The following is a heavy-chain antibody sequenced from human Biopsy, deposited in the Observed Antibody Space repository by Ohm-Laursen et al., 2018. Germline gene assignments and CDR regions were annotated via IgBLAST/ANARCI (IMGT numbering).Heavy chain of an antibody. Sequence: ASVKVSCKAPGGTFSNYGVNWVRQAPGQGLEWLGGNIPILGTRNYAQKFQDRVTVAADTSTSTATMELRSLRSDDTAVYYCATKLTGYFHHWGQGTLVIVSS. CDR1: GGTFSNYG. CDR2: NIPILGTR. D-gene: IGHD3-9*01. J-gene: IGHJ1*01. CDR3: ATKLTGYFHH. V-gene: IGHV1-69*06.